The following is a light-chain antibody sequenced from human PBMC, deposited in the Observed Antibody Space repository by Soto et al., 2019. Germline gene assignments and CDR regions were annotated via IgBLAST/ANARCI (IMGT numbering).Light chain of an antibody. V-gene: IGLV2-23*02. CDR3: CSYAGSSNV. J-gene: IGLJ1*01. CDR2: EVS. Sequence: QSALTQPAPVSGSPGQSITISCTGTSSDVGSYNLVSWHQQHPGKAPKLMIYEVSKRPSGVSNRFSGSKSGNTASLTISGLQAEDEADYYCCSYAGSSNVFGTGTKVTVL. CDR1: SSDVGSYNL.